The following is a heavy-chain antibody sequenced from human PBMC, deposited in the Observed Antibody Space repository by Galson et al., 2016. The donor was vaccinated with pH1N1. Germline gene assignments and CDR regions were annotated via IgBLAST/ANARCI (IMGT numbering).Heavy chain of an antibody. D-gene: IGHD1-14*01. CDR2: ITKRPEGYST. CDR1: GFTFSGFY. CDR3: TRENHHKFDY. J-gene: IGHJ4*02. Sequence: SLRLSCAASGFTFSGFYMDWVRQAPGKGLESVGRITKRPEGYSTQDATSVKGRFIISRDDSKGLLYLQMNSLKTEDTAVYYCTRENHHKFDYWGQGTLVTVSS. V-gene: IGHV3-72*01.